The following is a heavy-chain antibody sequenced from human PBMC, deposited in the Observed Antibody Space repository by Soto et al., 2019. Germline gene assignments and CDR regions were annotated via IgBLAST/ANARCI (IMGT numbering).Heavy chain of an antibody. CDR2: IYHSGST. CDR1: GGSISSSSYYW. CDR3: ARDQKRTDYYGSGSYNP. V-gene: IGHV4-4*02. J-gene: IGHJ5*02. D-gene: IGHD3-10*01. Sequence: SETLSLTCTVSGGSISSSSYYWWSWVRQPPGKGLEWIGEIYHSGSTNYNPSLKSRVTISVDKSKNQFSPKLSSVTAADTAVYYCARDQKRTDYYGSGSYNPWGQGTLVTVSS.